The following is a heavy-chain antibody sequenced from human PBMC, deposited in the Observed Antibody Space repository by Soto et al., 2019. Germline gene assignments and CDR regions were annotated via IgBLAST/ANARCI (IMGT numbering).Heavy chain of an antibody. J-gene: IGHJ4*02. CDR1: GRTSPPYN. CDR3: ARVSGNYYGSGSYSLDY. CDR2: INPSGDST. V-gene: IGHV1-46*01. Sequence: QVQLVQSGAEVTKPGASVKISCKTSGRTSPPYNVHWVRQAPGQGLEWMGIINPSGDSTTYAQNFQGRLSMTRDSSTTTVFMELRSLTSEDTAMYYCARVSGNYYGSGSYSLDYWGQGTLVTVSS. D-gene: IGHD3-10*01.